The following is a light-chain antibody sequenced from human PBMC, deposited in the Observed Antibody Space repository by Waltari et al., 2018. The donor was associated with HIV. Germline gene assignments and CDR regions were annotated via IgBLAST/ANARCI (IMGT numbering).Light chain of an antibody. V-gene: IGLV8-61*01. Sequence: QTVVTQEPSFSVSPGGTVTLTCGLSSGSVSTSYYTSWYQQTPGQDHVTLGYSTNTRSSGVPDRFSGSILGNKAALTITGAQADDESDYYCVLYMGSGISVFGGGTKLTVL. J-gene: IGLJ3*02. CDR3: VLYMGSGISV. CDR1: SGSVSTSYY. CDR2: STN.